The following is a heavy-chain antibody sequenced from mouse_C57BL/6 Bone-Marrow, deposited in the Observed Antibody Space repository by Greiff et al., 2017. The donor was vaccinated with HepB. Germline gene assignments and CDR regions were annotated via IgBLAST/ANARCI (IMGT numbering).Heavy chain of an antibody. CDR2: IYPGDGDT. D-gene: IGHD2-1*01. J-gene: IGHJ4*01. CDR3: ASGIYYGNYDAMDY. V-gene: IGHV1-82*01. Sequence: VQLQQSGPELVKPGASVKISCKASGYAFSSSWMNWVKQRPGKGLEWIGRIYPGDGDTNYNGKFKGKATLTADKSSSTAYMQLSSLTSEDSAVYFCASGIYYGNYDAMDYWGQGTSVTVSS. CDR1: GYAFSSSW.